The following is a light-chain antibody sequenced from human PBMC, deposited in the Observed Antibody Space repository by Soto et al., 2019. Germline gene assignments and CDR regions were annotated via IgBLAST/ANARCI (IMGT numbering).Light chain of an antibody. Sequence: SALTQPASVSGSPGQSITLSCTGTSSDVGGYNYVSWYPQHPGKAPKLMIYDVSNRPSGVSNRFSGSKSGNTASLTISGLQAEDEADYYCSSYTSSSTLVFGGGTKLTVL. CDR1: SSDVGGYNY. CDR3: SSYTSSSTLV. V-gene: IGLV2-14*01. J-gene: IGLJ3*02. CDR2: DVS.